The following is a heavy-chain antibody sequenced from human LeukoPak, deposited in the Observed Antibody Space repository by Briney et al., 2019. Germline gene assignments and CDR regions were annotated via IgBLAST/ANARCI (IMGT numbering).Heavy chain of an antibody. D-gene: IGHD5-18*01. CDR2: ISSSGDST. Sequence: GGSLRLSCSASGFTFSSYAMEWVRQAPGKGLEYVSAISSSGDSTYYADSVKGRFTISRDNSKNTLYLQMSSLRAEDTAVYYCVKARGIQLWLPGDYWGQGTLVTVSS. CDR3: VKARGIQLWLPGDY. J-gene: IGHJ4*02. CDR1: GFTFSSYA. V-gene: IGHV3-64D*09.